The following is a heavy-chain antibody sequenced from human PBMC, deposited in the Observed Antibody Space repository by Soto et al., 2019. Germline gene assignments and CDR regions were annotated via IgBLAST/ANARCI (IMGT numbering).Heavy chain of an antibody. Sequence: SEKVSCKASGGIFSTYAISWLRQAPGQGLEWMGGIIPLFGTPNYAQRFQGRVTITADESTSTAYMELSRLRSEDTAVYYCARDRDDYGSGNYYNRIDFWGQGTLVTVSS. D-gene: IGHD3-10*01. CDR1: GGIFSTYA. V-gene: IGHV1-69*13. CDR2: IIPLFGTP. J-gene: IGHJ4*02. CDR3: ARDRDDYGSGNYYNRIDF.